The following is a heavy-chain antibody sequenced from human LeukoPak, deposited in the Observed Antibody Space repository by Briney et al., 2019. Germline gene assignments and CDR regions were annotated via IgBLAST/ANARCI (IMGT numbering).Heavy chain of an antibody. CDR2: INHSGST. V-gene: IGHV4-34*01. Sequence: SETLSLTCAVYGGSFSGYYWSWIRQPPGKGLEWIGEINHSGSTNYNPSLKSRVTISVDTSKNQFSLKLSSVTAADTAVYYCARKMSTSYYYYMDVWGKGTTVTVSS. CDR1: GGSFSGYY. J-gene: IGHJ6*03. CDR3: ARKMSTSYYYYMDV.